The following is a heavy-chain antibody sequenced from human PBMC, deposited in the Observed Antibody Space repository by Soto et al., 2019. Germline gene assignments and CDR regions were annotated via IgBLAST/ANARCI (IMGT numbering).Heavy chain of an antibody. V-gene: IGHV1-69*13. CDR3: ARENRDGYNYRRDFDI. D-gene: IGHD5-12*01. CDR1: GGTFSSYA. Sequence: GASVKVSCKASGGTFSSYAISWVRQAPGQGLEWMGGIIPIFGTANYAQKFQGRVTITADESTSTAYMELSSLRSEDTAVYYCARENRDGYNYRRDFDIWGQGTMVTVSS. CDR2: IIPIFGTA. J-gene: IGHJ3*02.